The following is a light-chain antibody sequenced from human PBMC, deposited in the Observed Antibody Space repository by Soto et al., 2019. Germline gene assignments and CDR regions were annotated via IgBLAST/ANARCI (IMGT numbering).Light chain of an antibody. CDR1: SSDVGAYDY. Sequence: QSALTQPPSASGSPGQSVTISCTGTSSDVGAYDYVSWYQQHPGKAPKLMIYEINKRPSGVPDRFSGSKSGNTASLTVSGLQAEDEADYYCSSFAGSNNFPYLFGTGTKVTV. J-gene: IGLJ1*01. CDR2: EIN. CDR3: SSFAGSNNFPYL. V-gene: IGLV2-8*01.